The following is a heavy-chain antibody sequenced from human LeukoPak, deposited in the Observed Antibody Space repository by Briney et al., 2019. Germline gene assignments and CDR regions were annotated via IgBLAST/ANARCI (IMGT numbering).Heavy chain of an antibody. Sequence: PGGSLRLSCAASGLTFSSYAMNWVRQAPGKGLEWVSGILDSGYSTYYANSVKGRFTISRDNSNNTLYLQMNSLRAEDTAVYYCAKLGGHPLHNYYVGVWGKGTTVAVSS. CDR3: AKLGGHPLHNYYVGV. J-gene: IGHJ6*03. V-gene: IGHV3-23*01. CDR1: GLTFSSYA. D-gene: IGHD3-16*01. CDR2: ILDSGYST.